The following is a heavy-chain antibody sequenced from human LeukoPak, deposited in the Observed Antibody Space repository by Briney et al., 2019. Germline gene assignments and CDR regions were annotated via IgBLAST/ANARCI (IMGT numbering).Heavy chain of an antibody. V-gene: IGHV3-23*01. Sequence: GGSLRLSCAASGFTFSSFPMTWVRQAPGKGLEWVSAILDSGAETYYTDSVKGRFTISRDNPRNMLYMEMNSLRAEDTAVYYCSVMHRYYDGSGYWVQWGQGTLVTVSS. CDR1: GFTFSSFP. J-gene: IGHJ4*02. CDR3: SVMHRYYDGSGYWVQ. CDR2: ILDSGAET. D-gene: IGHD3-22*01.